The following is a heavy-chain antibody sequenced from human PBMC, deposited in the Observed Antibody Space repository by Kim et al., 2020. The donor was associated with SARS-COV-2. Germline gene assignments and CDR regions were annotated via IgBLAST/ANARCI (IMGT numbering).Heavy chain of an antibody. Sequence: ASVKVSCKASGYTFTSYGISWVRQAPGQGLEWMGWISAYNGNTNYAQKLQGRVTMTTDTSTSTAYMELRSLRSDDTAVYYCARDRGSRYYDFWSGPLHVENNYYYYYMDVWGKGTTVTVSS. V-gene: IGHV1-18*01. CDR2: ISAYNGNT. J-gene: IGHJ6*03. D-gene: IGHD3-3*01. CDR1: GYTFTSYG. CDR3: ARDRGSRYYDFWSGPLHVENNYYYYYMDV.